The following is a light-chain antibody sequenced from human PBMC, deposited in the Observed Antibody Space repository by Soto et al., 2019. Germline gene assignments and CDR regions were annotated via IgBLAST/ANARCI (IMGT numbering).Light chain of an antibody. Sequence: DIVMTQSPLSLPFTPGEAASISCRSSQSLLHSNGYTYVDWYLQKPWQSPQLLIYLGSNRASGGHDRFRGGRSGPDFTLKSSSVEAEDVGVCYCMEARRASRTFGQGNKVQI. CDR2: LGS. J-gene: IGKJ1*01. V-gene: IGKV2-28*01. CDR3: MEARRASRT. CDR1: QSLLHSNGYTY.